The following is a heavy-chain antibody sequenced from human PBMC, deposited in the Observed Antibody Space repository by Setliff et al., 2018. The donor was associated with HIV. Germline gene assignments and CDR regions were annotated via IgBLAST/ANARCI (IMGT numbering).Heavy chain of an antibody. CDR2: IRYDGSNK. V-gene: IGHV3-30*02. Sequence: GGSLRLSCAASGFTFTSYGMHWVRQAPGKGLEWVAFIRYDGSNKYYGESVKGRFTISRDNSKNTLYLQMNSLRAEDTAVYFCATILVNQQPYRYFDYWGQGTLVTVSS. J-gene: IGHJ4*02. D-gene: IGHD6-13*01. CDR1: GFTFTSYG. CDR3: ATILVNQQPYRYFDY.